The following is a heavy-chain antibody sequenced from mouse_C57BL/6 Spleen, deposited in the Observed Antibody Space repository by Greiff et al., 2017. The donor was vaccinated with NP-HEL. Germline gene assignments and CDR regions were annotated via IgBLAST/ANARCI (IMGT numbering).Heavy chain of an antibody. V-gene: IGHV1-20*01. Sequence: EVQLQQSGPELVKPGDSVKISCKASGYSFTGYFMNWVMQSHGKSLEWIGRINPYNGDTFYNQKFKGKATLTVDESSSTAHMELRGLTSEDSAVYYCARGIYYDYDRDYYAMDYWGQGTSVTVSS. CDR1: GYSFTGYF. D-gene: IGHD2-4*01. CDR3: ARGIYYDYDRDYYAMDY. J-gene: IGHJ4*01. CDR2: INPYNGDT.